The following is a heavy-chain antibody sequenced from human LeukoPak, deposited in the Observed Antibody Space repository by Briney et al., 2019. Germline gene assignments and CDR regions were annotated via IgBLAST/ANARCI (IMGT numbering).Heavy chain of an antibody. CDR2: IIPILGIA. CDR3: ARDPARGRHFGGSWFDP. D-gene: IGHD3-16*01. J-gene: IGHJ5*02. Sequence: GASVKVSCKASGGTFSSYAISWVRQAPGQGLEWMGRIIPILGIANYAQKLQGRVTMTTDTSTSTAYMELRSLRSDDAAVYYCARDPARGRHFGGSWFDPWGQGTLVTVSS. CDR1: GGTFSSYA. V-gene: IGHV1-69*04.